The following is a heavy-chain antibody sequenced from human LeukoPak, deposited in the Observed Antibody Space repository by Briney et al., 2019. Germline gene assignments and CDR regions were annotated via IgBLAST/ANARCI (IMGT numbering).Heavy chain of an antibody. CDR2: ISSSSSYI. CDR1: GFTFSSYS. V-gene: IGHV3-21*01. CDR3: ARDQSEPRGSSFDY. J-gene: IGHJ4*02. Sequence: GGSLRLSCAASGFTFSSYSMNWVRQAPGKGLEWVSSISSSSSYIYYADSVKGRFTISRDNAKNSLYLQMNSLRAEGTAVHYCARDQSEPRGSSFDYWGQGTLVTVSS. D-gene: IGHD6-6*01.